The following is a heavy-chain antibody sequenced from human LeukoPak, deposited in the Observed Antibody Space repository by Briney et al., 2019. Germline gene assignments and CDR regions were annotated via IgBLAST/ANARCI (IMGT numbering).Heavy chain of an antibody. J-gene: IGHJ6*03. CDR3: ARATTSHYYYYMDV. CDR1: GGSISSYY. D-gene: IGHD1-14*01. CDR2: IYYSGST. Sequence: SETLSLTCTVSGGSISSYYWSWIRQHPGKGLEWIGYIYYSGSTYYNPSLKSRVTISVDTSKNQFSLKLSSVTAADTAVYYCARATTSHYYYYMDVWGKGTTVTVSS. V-gene: IGHV4-59*06.